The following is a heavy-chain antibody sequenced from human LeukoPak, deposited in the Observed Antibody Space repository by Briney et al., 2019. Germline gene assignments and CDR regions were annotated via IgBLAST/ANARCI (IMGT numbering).Heavy chain of an antibody. CDR1: GFTFSTYA. CDR2: VSNDGSNQ. D-gene: IGHD3-10*01. Sequence: GGSLRLPCAASGFTFSTYAMSWVRQAPGKGLEWVSVVSNDGSNQDYTDSVKGRFIISRDDSKSTVYLQMNSLRVDDTAMYYCARGPDPVVRGPRRAFDLWGQGTMVTVSS. V-gene: IGHV3-30-3*01. CDR3: ARGPDPVVRGPRRAFDL. J-gene: IGHJ3*01.